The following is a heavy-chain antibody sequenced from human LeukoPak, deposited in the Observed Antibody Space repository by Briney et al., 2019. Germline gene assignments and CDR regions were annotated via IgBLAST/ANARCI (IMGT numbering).Heavy chain of an antibody. CDR1: GFMFDDYG. CDR2: IYSGGST. J-gene: IGHJ4*02. CDR3: ARVPTTVTTVYFDY. Sequence: GSLRLSCAASGFMFDDYGMSWVRQAPGKGLEWVSVIYSGGSTYYADSVKGRFTISRDNSKNTLYLQMNSLRAEDTAVYYCARVPTTVTTVYFDYWGQGTLVTVSS. D-gene: IGHD4-17*01. V-gene: IGHV3-53*01.